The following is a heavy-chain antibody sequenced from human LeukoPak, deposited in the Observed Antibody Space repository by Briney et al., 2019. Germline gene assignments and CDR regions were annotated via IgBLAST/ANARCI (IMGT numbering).Heavy chain of an antibody. J-gene: IGHJ5*02. CDR2: VSDGGGST. CDR3: AKESPYGVSWFDP. CDR1: GFTFRSYA. Sequence: QPGASLRLSCAASGFTFRSYAMSWVRQAPGKGLEWVSAVSDGGGSTYYADSVKGRFTISRDDSKSTLYLQMNSLRAEDTAVYYCAKESPYGVSWFDPWGQGTLVTVSS. D-gene: IGHD3-10*01. V-gene: IGHV3-23*01.